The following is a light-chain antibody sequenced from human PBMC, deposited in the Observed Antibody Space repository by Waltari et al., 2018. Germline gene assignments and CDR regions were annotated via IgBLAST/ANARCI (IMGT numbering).Light chain of an antibody. V-gene: IGKV3-20*01. CDR1: QSVGTY. CDR2: GAS. CDR3: QKYERLPAT. J-gene: IGKJ1*01. Sequence: EIVLTQSPGTLSLSPGERATLSCRASQSVGTYLAWYQQTPGQATRPLIYGASNRAAGIPDRFSGSGSGTDFSLTISRLEPEDFAVYYCQKYERLPATFGQGTKVEIK.